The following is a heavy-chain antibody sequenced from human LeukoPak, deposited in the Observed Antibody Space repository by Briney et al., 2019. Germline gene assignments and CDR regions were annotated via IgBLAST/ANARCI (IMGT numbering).Heavy chain of an antibody. CDR2: ISGSGVST. CDR1: GFTVSSNY. D-gene: IGHD3-22*01. CDR3: AKSPGGDYYDSSGYCLFDS. Sequence: PGGSLRLSCAASGFTVSSNYMSWVRQAPGRGLEWVSAISGSGVSTYYGDSVKGRFTISRDNSKNTLYLQMNSLRAEDTAVYYCAKSPGGDYYDSSGYCLFDSWGQGTLVTVSS. J-gene: IGHJ4*02. V-gene: IGHV3-23*01.